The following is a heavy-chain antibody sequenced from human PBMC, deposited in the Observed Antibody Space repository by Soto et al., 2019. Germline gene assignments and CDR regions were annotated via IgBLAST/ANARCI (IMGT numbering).Heavy chain of an antibody. CDR3: ARGDSADCSNGVCSFFYNHDMDV. CDR1: GYSFTDYH. D-gene: IGHD2-8*01. J-gene: IGHJ6*02. CDR2: INPKSGGT. Sequence: GASVKVSCKASGYSFTDYHIHWVRQAPGQGLEWLGRINPKSGGTSTAQKFQGWVTMTTDTSISTASMELTRLTSDDTAIYYCARGDSADCSNGVCSFFYNHDMDVWGQGTTVTVSS. V-gene: IGHV1-2*04.